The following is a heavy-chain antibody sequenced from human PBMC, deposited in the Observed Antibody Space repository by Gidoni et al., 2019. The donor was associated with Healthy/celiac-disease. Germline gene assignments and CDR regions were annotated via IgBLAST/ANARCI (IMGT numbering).Heavy chain of an antibody. J-gene: IGHJ2*01. CDR3: AKVASSWTRQPYFDL. CDR1: GFTFDAYA. V-gene: IGHV3-9*01. CDR2: ISWNSGSI. Sequence: EVQLVESGGGLVQPGRSLRLSCAASGFTFDAYAMHWVRQAPGKGLEWVSGISWNSGSIGYADSVKGRFTISRDNAKNSLYLQMNSLRAEDTALYYCAKVASSWTRQPYFDLWGRGTLVTVSS. D-gene: IGHD6-13*01.